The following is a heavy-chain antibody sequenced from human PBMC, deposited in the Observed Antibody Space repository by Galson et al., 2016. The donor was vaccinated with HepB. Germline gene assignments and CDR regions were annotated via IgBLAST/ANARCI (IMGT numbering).Heavy chain of an antibody. V-gene: IGHV4-59*01. CDR2: IYHSGST. CDR1: GVSINKDY. J-gene: IGHJ3*02. D-gene: IGHD5-18*01. CDR3: ATVGESSYGLRTDPFDI. Sequence: SETLSLTCSVSGVSINKDYWSWIRQPPGRGLNWIGYIYHSGSTNYNPSLKSRVTISLDASKNQFSLELSSVSAADTAVYFCATVGESSYGLRTDPFDIWGQGTKVTVSS.